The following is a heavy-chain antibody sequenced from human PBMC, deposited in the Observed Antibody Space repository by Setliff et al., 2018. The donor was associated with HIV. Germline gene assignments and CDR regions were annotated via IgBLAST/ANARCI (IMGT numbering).Heavy chain of an antibody. V-gene: IGHV1-69*13. CDR3: ARPIRAAAGNDAFHV. J-gene: IGHJ3*01. CDR2: IIPMFDAP. CDR1: GYIFSNYG. Sequence: SVKVSCKASGYIFSNYGFSWVRQAPGQGLEWMGWIIPMFDAPNYAQKFQGRVTITADESTSTAYMELSSLRSEDSAVYFCARPIRAAAGNDAFHVWGQGTMVTVSS. D-gene: IGHD6-13*01.